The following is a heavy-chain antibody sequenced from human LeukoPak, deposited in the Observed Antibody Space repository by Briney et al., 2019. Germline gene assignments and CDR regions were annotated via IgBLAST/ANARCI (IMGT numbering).Heavy chain of an antibody. CDR3: TVRGETTVTTVDY. Sequence: GGSLRLSCAASGFTFGNAWMSWVRQAPGKGLEWVGRIKSKTDGGTTDYAAPVKGRFTISRDDSKNTLYLQMNSLKTEDTAVYYCTVRGETTVTTVDYWGQGTLVTVSS. D-gene: IGHD4-17*01. J-gene: IGHJ4*02. V-gene: IGHV3-15*01. CDR2: IKSKTDGGTT. CDR1: GFTFGNAW.